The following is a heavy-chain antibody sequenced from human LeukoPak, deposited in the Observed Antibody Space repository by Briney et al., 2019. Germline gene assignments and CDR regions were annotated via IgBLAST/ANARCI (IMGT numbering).Heavy chain of an antibody. CDR3: ARDFGSWYENYFDY. CDR1: GGSISSYY. Sequence: PSETLSLTCTVSGGSISSYYWSWIRQPAGKGLEWIGRIYTSGSTNYNPSLKSRVTMSIDTSKNQFSLKLSSVTAADTAVYYCARDFGSWYENYFDYWGQGTLVTVSS. CDR2: IYTSGST. J-gene: IGHJ4*02. D-gene: IGHD6-13*01. V-gene: IGHV4-4*07.